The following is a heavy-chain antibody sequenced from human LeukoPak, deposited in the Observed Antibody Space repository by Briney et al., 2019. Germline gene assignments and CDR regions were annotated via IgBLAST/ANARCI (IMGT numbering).Heavy chain of an antibody. CDR1: GFTFSSYW. J-gene: IGHJ4*02. D-gene: IGHD4-17*01. V-gene: IGHV3-7*01. Sequence: PGGSLRLSCAASGFTFSSYWMSWVRQAPGKGLEWVANIKQDGSEKYYVDSVKGRFTISRDNAKNSLYLQMNSLRAEDTAVYYCARSRTDDYGDCFDYWGQGTLVTVSS. CDR3: ARSRTDDYGDCFDY. CDR2: IKQDGSEK.